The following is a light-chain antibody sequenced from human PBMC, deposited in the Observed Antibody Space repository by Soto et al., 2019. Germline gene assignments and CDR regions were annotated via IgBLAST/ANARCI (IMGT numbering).Light chain of an antibody. Sequence: EIVRTQSPATLYVSPGERATLSCRASQSVSRNLAEYQQKPGQAPRLLIYGASTRATDIAARVSGSGSGTEFPRTIIRLLFEDFSVYYCQQYNNWPPITFGQGTKLQIK. CDR3: QQYNNWPPIT. CDR2: GAS. V-gene: IGKV3-15*01. CDR1: QSVSRN. J-gene: IGKJ2*01.